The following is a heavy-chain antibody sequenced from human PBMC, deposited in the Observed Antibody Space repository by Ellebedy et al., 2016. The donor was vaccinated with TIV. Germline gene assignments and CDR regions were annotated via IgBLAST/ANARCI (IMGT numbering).Heavy chain of an antibody. CDR2: VCFDGINK. D-gene: IGHD3-22*01. CDR3: AKTLIIMRLVVITPYFDY. J-gene: IGHJ4*02. Sequence: GESLKISCAASGFSFSANDMHWVRQAPGKGLEWVAVVCFDGINKFYGDSVKGRFTISRDISKNILYLQMNSLRAEDTALYYCAKTLIIMRLVVITPYFDYWGQGTLVTVSS. V-gene: IGHV3-33*03. CDR1: GFSFSAND.